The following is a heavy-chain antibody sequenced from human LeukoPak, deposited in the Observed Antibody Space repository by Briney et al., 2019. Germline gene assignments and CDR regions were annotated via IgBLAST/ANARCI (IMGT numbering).Heavy chain of an antibody. J-gene: IGHJ4*02. V-gene: IGHV3-11*05. CDR2: ISSRSGYT. D-gene: IGHD3-10*01. Sequence: GGSLRLSCAASGFTFSDYYMSWIRQAPGKGLEWVSYISSRSGYTNYADSVKGRFTVSRDNAKNLLYLQMNSLRAEDTAEYYCARGSGQWGFDSWGQGTLVTVSS. CDR1: GFTFSDYY. CDR3: ARGSGQWGFDS.